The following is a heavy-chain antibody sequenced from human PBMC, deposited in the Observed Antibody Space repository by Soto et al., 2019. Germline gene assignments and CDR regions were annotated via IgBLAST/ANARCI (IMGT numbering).Heavy chain of an antibody. CDR2: IDPSDSQT. V-gene: IGHV5-10-1*01. Sequence: PGESLKISCKGSGYSFAGYWITWVRQKPGKGLEWMGRIDPSDSQTYYSPSFRGHVTISVTKSITTVFLQWSSLRASDTAMYYCARQISDSDKGPNFQYSFDSWGQGTPVTVSS. CDR3: ARQISDSDKGPNFQYSFDS. CDR1: GYSFAGYW. J-gene: IGHJ4*02. D-gene: IGHD3-22*01.